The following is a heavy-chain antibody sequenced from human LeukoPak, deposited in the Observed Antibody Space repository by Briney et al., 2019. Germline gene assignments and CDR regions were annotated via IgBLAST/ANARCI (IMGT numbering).Heavy chain of an antibody. D-gene: IGHD1-1*01. Sequence: SVKVSCKVSGYTLTELSVHWVRQAPGQGLEWMGGIIPIFGTANYAQKFQGRVTITTDESTSTAYMELSSLRSEDTAVYYCASSTALAGTEPPLGYYMDVWGKGTTVTVSS. V-gene: IGHV1-69*05. CDR3: ASSTALAGTEPPLGYYMDV. CDR1: GYTLTELS. CDR2: IIPIFGTA. J-gene: IGHJ6*03.